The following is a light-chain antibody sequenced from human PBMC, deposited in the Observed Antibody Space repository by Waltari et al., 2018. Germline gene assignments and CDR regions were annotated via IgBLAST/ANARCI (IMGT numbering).Light chain of an antibody. Sequence: SYDLTPPPSVSVSPGQTASITCPGDQLGDKYASWFQQKPSQSPVLVIYQDNKRPSGTPGRFSGSNSGNTATLTIRGTQAMDEADYYCQSGDSSTVVFGGGTKLTVL. J-gene: IGLJ2*01. CDR3: QSGDSSTVV. V-gene: IGLV3-1*01. CDR1: QLGDKY. CDR2: QDN.